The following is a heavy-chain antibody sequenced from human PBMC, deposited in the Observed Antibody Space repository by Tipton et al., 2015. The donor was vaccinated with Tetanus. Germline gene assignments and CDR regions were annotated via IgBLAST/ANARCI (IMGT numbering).Heavy chain of an antibody. Sequence: SLSLSCAASGFTFSDYTMAWVRQAPGEGLEWVSTISGGGHNTHYADSVQGRFTISRDNSKNTMYLQMNSLRAEDTAVYYCTKDVGIVLFDYWGQGTLVTVSS. V-gene: IGHV3-23*01. CDR1: GFTFSDYT. D-gene: IGHD2-8*01. CDR3: TKDVGIVLFDY. J-gene: IGHJ4*02. CDR2: ISGGGHNT.